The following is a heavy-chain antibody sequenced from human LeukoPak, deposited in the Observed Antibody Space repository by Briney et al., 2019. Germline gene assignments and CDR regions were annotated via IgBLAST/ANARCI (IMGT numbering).Heavy chain of an antibody. CDR1: GFTFSTYA. CDR3: AKDVYGDYGGLDY. CDR2: ISGSGANT. D-gene: IGHD4-17*01. J-gene: IGHJ4*02. V-gene: IGHV3-23*01. Sequence: GRSLRLSCAASGFTFSTYAMSWVRQAPGKGPEWVSTISGSGANTYYADSVRGRFTISRDNSKNTLYLQMNSLRAEDTAVYYCAKDVYGDYGGLDYWGQGTLVTVSS.